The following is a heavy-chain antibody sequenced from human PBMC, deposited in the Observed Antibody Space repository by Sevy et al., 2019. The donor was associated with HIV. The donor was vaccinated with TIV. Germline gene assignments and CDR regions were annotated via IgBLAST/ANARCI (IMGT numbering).Heavy chain of an antibody. CDR1: GYTLTELS. V-gene: IGHV1-24*01. CDR3: AVFVRGGYDYVWGSYPRAPFDY. CDR2: FDPEDGET. Sequence: ASVKVSCKVSGYTLTELSMHWVRQAPGKGLEWMGGFDPEDGETIYAQKFQGRVTMTEDTSTDTAYMELSSLGSEDTAVYYCAVFVRGGYDYVWGSYPRAPFDYWGQGTLVTVSS. D-gene: IGHD3-16*02. J-gene: IGHJ4*02.